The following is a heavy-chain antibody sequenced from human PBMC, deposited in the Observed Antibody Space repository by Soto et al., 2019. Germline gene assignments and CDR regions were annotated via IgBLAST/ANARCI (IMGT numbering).Heavy chain of an antibody. V-gene: IGHV4-34*02. Sequence: QVQVQQLGAGLLKPAETLSLTCVVDGGSFRGYFWSWIRQPPGKGLEWIGEVNHSGNTNYNPSLKSRVTVAVGASENHISLNLSSVTAAWTAVYDCARGGRVLGGYGMDVWGQGTTVIVSS. CDR3: ARGGRVLGGYGMDV. CDR1: GGSFRGYF. CDR2: VNHSGNT. J-gene: IGHJ6*02. D-gene: IGHD3-16*01.